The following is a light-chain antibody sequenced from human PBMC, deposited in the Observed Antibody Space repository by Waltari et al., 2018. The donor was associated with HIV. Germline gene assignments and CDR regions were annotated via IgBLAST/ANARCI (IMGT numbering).Light chain of an antibody. V-gene: IGLV2-23*02. CDR3: CSYVTGSTSHWV. J-gene: IGLJ3*02. Sequence: QSALTQPASVSGSPGQSITISCSGPTTSVGTYNRVSWYQQRPGKAPTLMIYEVIKRPSGVSNRFPGSKSGNTASLTMSGLQAEDEATYYCCSYVTGSTSHWVFGGGTKLTVL. CDR2: EVI. CDR1: TTSVGTYNR.